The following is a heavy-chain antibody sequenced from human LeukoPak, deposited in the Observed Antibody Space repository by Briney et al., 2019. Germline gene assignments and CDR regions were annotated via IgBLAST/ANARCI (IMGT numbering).Heavy chain of an antibody. Sequence: GGSLRLSCAASGFTFSSYGMHGVRQARGRGLEGVVVIWYDGSNKYYADSVKGRFTISRDNSKNTLYLQMNSLRAEDTAVYYCARDLGPRSQLPSDYWGQGTLVTVSS. CDR3: ARDLGPRSQLPSDY. D-gene: IGHD2-2*01. CDR1: GFTFSSYG. V-gene: IGHV3-33*01. CDR2: IWYDGSNK. J-gene: IGHJ4*02.